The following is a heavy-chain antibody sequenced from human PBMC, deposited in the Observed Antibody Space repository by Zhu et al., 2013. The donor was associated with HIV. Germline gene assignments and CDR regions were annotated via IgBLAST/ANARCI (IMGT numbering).Heavy chain of an antibody. CDR1: IHLHLLY. D-gene: IGHD2-21*01. CDR2: INPHSGGT. CDR3: ARTTAITMFSLIVGHYYYAMDV. Sequence: QVQLLQSGAELRSLGLSETCLQDIWIHLHLLYLHWVRQAPGQRFEWMGEINPHSGGTTYARSFQGRVAMTTDTSTHTVYMDLKSLTIDDTAVYFCARTTAITMFSLIVGHYYYAMDVWGQGTTVIVS. J-gene: IGHJ6*02. V-gene: IGHV1-46*01.